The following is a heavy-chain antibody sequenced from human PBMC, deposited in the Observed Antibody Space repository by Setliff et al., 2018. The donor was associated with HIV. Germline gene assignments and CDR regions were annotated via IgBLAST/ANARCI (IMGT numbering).Heavy chain of an antibody. J-gene: IGHJ4*02. CDR1: GFIFSSYE. V-gene: IGHV3-48*03. D-gene: IGHD2-2*01. CDR3: ARDYCSSTSCYYFDY. Sequence: GGSLRLSCGDSGFIFSSYEVNWVRQAPGKGLEWVSYISSSDSNIYYADSVKGRFTISRDNAKNSLYLQMNSLRAEDTAVYYCARDYCSSTSCYYFDYWGQGTLVTVSS. CDR2: ISSSDSNI.